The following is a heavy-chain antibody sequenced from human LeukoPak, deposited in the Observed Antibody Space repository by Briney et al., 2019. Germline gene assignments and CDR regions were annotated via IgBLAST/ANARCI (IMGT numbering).Heavy chain of an antibody. Sequence: SETLSLTCAVSGGSISSGGYSWSWIRQPPGKGLEWIGYIYHSGSTYYNPSLKSRVTISVDRSKNQFSLKLSSVTAADTAVHYCGGLLLHPYYYYGMDVWGQGTTVTVSS. J-gene: IGHJ6*02. CDR1: GGSISSGGYS. V-gene: IGHV4-30-2*01. CDR3: GGLLLHPYYYYGMDV. CDR2: IYHSGST. D-gene: IGHD3-3*01.